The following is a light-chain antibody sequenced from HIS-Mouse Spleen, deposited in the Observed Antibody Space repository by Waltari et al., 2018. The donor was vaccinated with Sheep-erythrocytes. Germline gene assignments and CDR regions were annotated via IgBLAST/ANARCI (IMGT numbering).Light chain of an antibody. Sequence: IQLTQAPSSLASSLRERVTITCRASQGISSDLAWYQQKTGKTPKLLIYDASSLESGVPSRFSGSGCGTAFSISISSMQPDDFATSYCQQFNNYPRTFGQGTKVEIK. J-gene: IGKJ1*01. CDR3: QQFNNYPRT. CDR2: DAS. CDR1: QGISSD. V-gene: IGKV1D-13*01.